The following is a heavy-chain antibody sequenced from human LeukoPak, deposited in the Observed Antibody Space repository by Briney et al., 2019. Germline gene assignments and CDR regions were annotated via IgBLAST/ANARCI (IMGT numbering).Heavy chain of an antibody. Sequence: SETLSLTCTVSGGSITNYYWSWIRQPPGKGLEWIGYIYYSGSTNYNPSLKSRVTISVDTSKNQVSLKLSSVTAADTAVYYCARTTEGGYTYDYFYYYYMDVWGKGTTVTISS. J-gene: IGHJ6*03. D-gene: IGHD5-18*01. CDR2: IYYSGST. V-gene: IGHV4-59*01. CDR1: GGSITNYY. CDR3: ARTTEGGYTYDYFYYYYMDV.